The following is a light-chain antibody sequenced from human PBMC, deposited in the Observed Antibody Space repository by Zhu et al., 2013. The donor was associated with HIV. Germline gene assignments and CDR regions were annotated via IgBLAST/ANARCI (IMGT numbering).Light chain of an antibody. CDR1: QSVISNY. Sequence: EIVLTQSPGTLSLSPGERATLSCRASQSVISNYLAWYQQKPGQAPRLLIYDVSSRAAGIPDRFSGSGSGTDFTLTISRLEPEDFAVYYCQQYGSSPPDTFGQGTKLEIK. J-gene: IGKJ2*01. CDR2: DVS. V-gene: IGKV3-20*01. CDR3: QQYGSSPPDT.